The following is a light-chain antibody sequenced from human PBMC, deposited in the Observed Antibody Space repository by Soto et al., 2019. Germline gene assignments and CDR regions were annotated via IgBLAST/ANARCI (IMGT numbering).Light chain of an antibody. CDR3: CSYAGTSTFVI. J-gene: IGLJ2*01. Sequence: QSALTQPASVSGSPGQSITISCTGTSSDIGSYNIVAWYQQHPGKAPKLIIYEGSRRPSGISNRFSGSKSGNTASLTISGLQAEDEADYHCCSYAGTSTFVIFGGGTKSPS. CDR2: EGS. V-gene: IGLV2-23*01. CDR1: SSDIGSYNI.